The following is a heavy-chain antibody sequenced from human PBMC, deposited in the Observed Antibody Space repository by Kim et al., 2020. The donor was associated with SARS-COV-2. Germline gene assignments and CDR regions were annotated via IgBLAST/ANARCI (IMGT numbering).Heavy chain of an antibody. V-gene: IGHV3-7*01. J-gene: IGHJ3*02. D-gene: IGHD3-16*01. CDR1: GFTFSSYW. CDR3: ARPYRGGSFDI. CDR2: IKQDASVI. Sequence: GGSLRLFCAASGFTFSSYWMSWVRQAPAKGLEWVASIKQDASVISYVDSVRGRFTISRDNAKNSLSLQMDSLRAEDTALYFCARPYRGGSFDIWGQGTMV.